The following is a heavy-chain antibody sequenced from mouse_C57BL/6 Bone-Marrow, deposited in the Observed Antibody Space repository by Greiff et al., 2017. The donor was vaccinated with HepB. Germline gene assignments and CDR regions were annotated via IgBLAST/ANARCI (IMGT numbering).Heavy chain of an antibody. D-gene: IGHD2-2*01. CDR2: IDPSDSYT. J-gene: IGHJ4*01. V-gene: IGHV1-69*01. CDR1: GYTFTSYW. Sequence: QVQLKQPGAELVMPGASVKLSCKASGYTFTSYWMHWVKQRPGQGLEWIGEIDPSDSYTNYNQKFKGKSTLTVDKSSSTAYMQLSSLTSEDSAVYYCARTALGLYYGYETCYYAMDYWGQGTSVTVSS. CDR3: ARTALGLYYGYETCYYAMDY.